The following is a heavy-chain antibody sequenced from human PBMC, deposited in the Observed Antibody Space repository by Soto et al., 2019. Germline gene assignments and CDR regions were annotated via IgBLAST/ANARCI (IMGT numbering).Heavy chain of an antibody. V-gene: IGHV1-58*01. CDR2: ILVGSANT. CDR3: AADRYDSSGYSDY. J-gene: IGHJ4*02. CDR1: GVAFTNSA. Sequence: SMKVSCPASGVAFTNSAVQWARQACGQPTEWIGWILVGSANTNYAQKLQERVTITRHMSTSTAYMEMSSLRSEHTAVYYCAADRYDSSGYSDYWGQGTLVTVST. D-gene: IGHD3-22*01.